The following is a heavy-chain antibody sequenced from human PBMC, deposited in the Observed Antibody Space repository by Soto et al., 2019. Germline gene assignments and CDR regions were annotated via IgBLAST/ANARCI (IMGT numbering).Heavy chain of an antibody. Sequence: PGGSLRLSCAASGFTFSNAWMSWVRQAPGKGLEWVGRIKSKTDGGTTDYAAPVKGRFTISRDDSKNTLYLQMNSLKTEDTAVYYCTTAPVWGSYRQYYYYGMDVWGQGTTVTVSS. J-gene: IGHJ6*02. CDR2: IKSKTDGGTT. V-gene: IGHV3-15*01. CDR1: GFTFSNAW. D-gene: IGHD3-16*02. CDR3: TTAPVWGSYRQYYYYGMDV.